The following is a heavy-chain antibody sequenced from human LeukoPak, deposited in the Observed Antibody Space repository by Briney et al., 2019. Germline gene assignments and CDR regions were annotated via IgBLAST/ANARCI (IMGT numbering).Heavy chain of an antibody. J-gene: IGHJ4*02. V-gene: IGHV1-46*01. CDR2: INPSGGST. CDR1: GYTFTSYF. Sequence: ASVKVSCKASGYTFTSYFMHWVRQAPGQGLEWMGIINPSGGSTSYAQKFQGRVTMTRDTSTSTAYMELSNLRSEDTAVYYCARDAFLSGSLSPVDYWGEGSLVTVSS. CDR3: ARDAFLSGSLSPVDY. D-gene: IGHD5-12*01.